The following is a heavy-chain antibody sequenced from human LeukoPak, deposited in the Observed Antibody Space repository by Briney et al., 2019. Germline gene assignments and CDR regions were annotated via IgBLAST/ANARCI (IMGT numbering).Heavy chain of an antibody. D-gene: IGHD3-22*01. CDR2: IYTSGST. Sequence: PSETLSLTCTVSGGSISSYYWSWIRQPAGKGLEWIGRIYTSGSTNYNPSLKSRVTMSVDTSKNQFSLKLSSVTAADTAVYYCAREGDLSDTYYYEARTYYMDVWGKGTTVTISS. CDR1: GGSISSYY. CDR3: AREGDLSDTYYYEARTYYMDV. V-gene: IGHV4-4*07. J-gene: IGHJ6*03.